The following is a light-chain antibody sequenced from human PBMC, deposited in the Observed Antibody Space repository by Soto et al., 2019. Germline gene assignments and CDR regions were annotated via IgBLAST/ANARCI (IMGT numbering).Light chain of an antibody. CDR3: SSYAASNNFYFV. J-gene: IGLJ3*02. CDR2: GVT. CDR1: SSDVGGYNY. Sequence: QSVLTQPPSASGSPGQSVTISCTGTSSDVGGYNYVSWYQQYPGRAPKLMIYGVTKRPSGVADRFSGSKSVNTASLTVSGLQAEDEADYDYSSYAASNNFYFVFGGGTKLTVL. V-gene: IGLV2-8*01.